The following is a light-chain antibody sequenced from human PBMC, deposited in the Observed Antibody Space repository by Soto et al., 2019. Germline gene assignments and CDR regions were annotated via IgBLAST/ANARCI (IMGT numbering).Light chain of an antibody. V-gene: IGLV2-14*01. Sequence: QSALTQPASVSGXXXXSXXXXXXGXSXXXGGYNYVSWYQQHPGKAPKLMIYDVSNRPSGVSNRFSGSKSGNTASLTISGLQAEDEADYYCSSYTSSSTLVVFGGGTKLTVL. CDR2: DVS. CDR3: SSYTSSSTLVV. CDR1: SXXXGGYNY. J-gene: IGLJ2*01.